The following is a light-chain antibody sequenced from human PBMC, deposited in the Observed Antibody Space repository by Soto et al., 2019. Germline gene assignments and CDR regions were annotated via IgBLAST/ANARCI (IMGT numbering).Light chain of an antibody. CDR3: AAWDDSLSGVV. CDR2: RNN. J-gene: IGLJ2*01. Sequence: QAVVTQPPSASGTPGQRVTISCSGSSSNIGSNYVSWYQHLPGTAPKLLIYRNNQRPSGVPDRFSGSKSGTSASLVISGLRSEDETDYYCAAWDDSLSGVVFGGGTKLTVL. CDR1: SSNIGSNY. V-gene: IGLV1-47*01.